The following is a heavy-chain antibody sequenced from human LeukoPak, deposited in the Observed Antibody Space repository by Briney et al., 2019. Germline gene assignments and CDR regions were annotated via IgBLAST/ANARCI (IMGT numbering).Heavy chain of an antibody. V-gene: IGHV1-8*03. CDR3: ARAAGGFLEWSHRFDP. CDR2: MNPNSGNT. Sequence: ASVKVSCKASGYTSTSYDINWVRQATGQGLEWMGWMNPNSGNTGYAQKFQGRVTITRNTSISTAYMELSSLRSEDTAVYYCARAAGGFLEWSHRFDPWGQGTLVTVSS. CDR1: GYTSTSYD. J-gene: IGHJ5*02. D-gene: IGHD3-3*01.